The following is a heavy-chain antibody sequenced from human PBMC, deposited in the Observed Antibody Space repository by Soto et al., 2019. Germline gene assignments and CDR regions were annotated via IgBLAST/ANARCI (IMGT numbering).Heavy chain of an antibody. J-gene: IGHJ4*02. Sequence: SETLSLTCTVSGGSISSGDYYWSWIRQPPGKGLEWIGYIYYSGSTYYNPSLKSRVTISVDTSKNQFSLKLSSVTAADTAVYYCANSDSTVTTSVSFDYWGQGTLVTVSS. V-gene: IGHV4-30-4*01. CDR3: ANSDSTVTTSVSFDY. CDR1: GGSISSGDYY. CDR2: IYYSGST. D-gene: IGHD4-17*01.